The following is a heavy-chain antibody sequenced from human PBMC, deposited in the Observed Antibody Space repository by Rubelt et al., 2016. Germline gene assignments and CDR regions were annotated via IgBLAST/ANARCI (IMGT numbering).Heavy chain of an antibody. J-gene: IGHJ4*02. V-gene: IGHV4-39*01. Sequence: QLQLRESGPGLVKPSETLSLNCTVSGGSTSSSSYYWAWIRQPPGKGLEWIATIYSSGSTYYSPSLTSRATIEVDTARNQFSLKLSSLTAADTAVYYCARHRRYNWNGGFDSWGQGTLVTGSS. CDR2: IYSSGST. D-gene: IGHD1-20*01. CDR1: GGSTSSSSYY. CDR3: ARHRRYNWNGGFDS.